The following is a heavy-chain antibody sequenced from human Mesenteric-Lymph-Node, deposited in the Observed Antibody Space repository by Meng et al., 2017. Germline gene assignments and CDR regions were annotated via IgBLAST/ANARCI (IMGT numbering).Heavy chain of an antibody. CDR1: GGTFSSYA. CDR3: ASALRLSSSGWSLDY. Sequence: QVELVRSGAEVKKPGSSVKVSCKASGGTFSSYAISWVRQAPGQGLEWMGGIIPIFGTANYAQKFQGRVTITADKFTSTAYMELSSLRSEDTAVYYCASALRLSSSGWSLDYWGQGTLVTVSS. D-gene: IGHD6-19*01. CDR2: IIPIFGTA. V-gene: IGHV1-69*06. J-gene: IGHJ4*02.